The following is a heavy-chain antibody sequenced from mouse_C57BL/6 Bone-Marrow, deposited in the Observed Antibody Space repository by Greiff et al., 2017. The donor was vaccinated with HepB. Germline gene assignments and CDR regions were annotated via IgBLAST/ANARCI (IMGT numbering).Heavy chain of an antibody. D-gene: IGHD1-1*01. CDR2: IYPGGGYT. CDR1: GYTFTNYW. Sequence: VQLQESGAELVRPGTSVKMSCKASGYTFTNYWIGWAKQRPGHGLEWIGDIYPGGGYTNYNEKFKGKATRTADKSSSTAYMQFSSLTSEDSAIYYCARREGGYYLYYYAMDYWGQGTSVTVSS. V-gene: IGHV1-63*01. CDR3: ARREGGYYLYYYAMDY. J-gene: IGHJ4*01.